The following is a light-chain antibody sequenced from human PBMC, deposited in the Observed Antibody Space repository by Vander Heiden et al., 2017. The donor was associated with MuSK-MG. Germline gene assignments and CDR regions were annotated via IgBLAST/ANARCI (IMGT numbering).Light chain of an antibody. CDR2: GNS. CDR1: SANIGAGYD. V-gene: IGLV1-40*01. Sequence: QSVLTHPPSVSGAPGQRVTISCTGRSANIGAGYDVHWYQQLPGTAAKPRIYGNSNRPSGVPDRFSGSKSGTSASLAITGLQAEDEADYYGQSYDSSLSKGVFGGGTKLTGL. J-gene: IGLJ3*02. CDR3: QSYDSSLSKGV.